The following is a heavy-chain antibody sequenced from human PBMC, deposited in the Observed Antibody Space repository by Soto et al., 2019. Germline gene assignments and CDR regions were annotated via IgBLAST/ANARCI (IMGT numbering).Heavy chain of an antibody. CDR1: GYTFSNYV. J-gene: IGHJ5*02. CDR2: ISLYSDGT. V-gene: IGHV1-18*01. D-gene: IGHD2-2*01. CDR3: ARVVPGAEAWFGP. Sequence: QVQLVQSGGEVKRPGASVMVSCKTSGYTFSNYVITWVRQAPGQPLEWLGWISLYSDGTNYSQKFQGRVSMTTATSTTPAYMELRSLRSEDTAVYYCARVVPGAEAWFGPWGQGTLVTVSS.